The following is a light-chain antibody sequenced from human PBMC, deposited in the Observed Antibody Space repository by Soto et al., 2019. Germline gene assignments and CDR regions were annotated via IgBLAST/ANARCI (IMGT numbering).Light chain of an antibody. CDR2: DAY. CDR1: LSVVRY. Sequence: EVVLTQSPDTLSLSPGATATPSCRSSLSVVRYVAWYQLKVGQAPILLIYDAYTPATGVGARFDGSGSATDVSLTNTSLEPEDFAVYYCQQRAKWPSTFSPGTKGEMK. J-gene: IGKJ2*02. CDR3: QQRAKWPST. V-gene: IGKV3-11*01.